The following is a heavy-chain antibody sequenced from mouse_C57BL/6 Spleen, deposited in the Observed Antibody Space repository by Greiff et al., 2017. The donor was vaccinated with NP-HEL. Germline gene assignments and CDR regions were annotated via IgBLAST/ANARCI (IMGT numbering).Heavy chain of an antibody. Sequence: EVKVVESGGGLVQPGGSLSLSCAASGFTFTDYYMSWVRQPPGKALEWLGFIRNKANGYTTEYSASVKGRFTISRDNSQSILYLQMNALRAEDSATYYCARYDGNYGLWYFDVWGTGTTVTVSS. CDR2: IRNKANGYTT. V-gene: IGHV7-3*01. D-gene: IGHD2-1*01. CDR1: GFTFTDYY. CDR3: ARYDGNYGLWYFDV. J-gene: IGHJ1*03.